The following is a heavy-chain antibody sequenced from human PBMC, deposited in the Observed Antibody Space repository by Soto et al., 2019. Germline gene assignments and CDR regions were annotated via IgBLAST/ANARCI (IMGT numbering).Heavy chain of an antibody. D-gene: IGHD3-3*01. CDR1: GFTFSSYA. Sequence: EVQLLESGGGLVQPGGSLRLSCAASGFTFSSYAMSWVRQAPGKGLEWVSAISGSGGSTYYADSVKGRFTISRDNSKNTLYLQMNSLRAEDTAVYYCAKERGGSWEDWSRYYAVPDAFDIWGQGTMVTVSS. CDR2: ISGSGGST. V-gene: IGHV3-23*01. J-gene: IGHJ3*02. CDR3: AKERGGSWEDWSRYYAVPDAFDI.